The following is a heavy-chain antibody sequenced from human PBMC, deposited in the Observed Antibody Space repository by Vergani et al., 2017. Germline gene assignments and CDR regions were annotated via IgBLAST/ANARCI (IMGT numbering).Heavy chain of an antibody. CDR1: GCTFSRYA. V-gene: IGHV1-69*01. CDR2: IIPIFGTA. D-gene: IGHD4-17*01. CDR3: ARALTTGAYMDV. J-gene: IGHJ6*03. Sequence: QVQLVQSGAEVKKPGSSVKVSCKASGCTFSRYAISWVRQAPGQGLEWMGGIIPIFGTAHYAQKFQGRVTITADESPSTAYMELSSLSSEDTAVYCCARALTTGAYMDVWGKGTTVTVSS.